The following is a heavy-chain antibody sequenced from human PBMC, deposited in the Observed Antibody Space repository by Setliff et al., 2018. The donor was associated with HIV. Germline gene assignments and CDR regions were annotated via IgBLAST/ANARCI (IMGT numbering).Heavy chain of an antibody. CDR3: ARGPARGTSFDY. CDR2: ISDYNGDI. CDR1: AYTLTQYG. V-gene: IGHV1-18*01. D-gene: IGHD1-26*01. Sequence: SVKVSCQASAYTLTQYGFSWVRQAPRQGLEWRGWISDYNGDINYAQKFQGRVTVTTDTSTSTAYMEERSMSSDDTAVYYCARGPARGTSFDYWGQGTLVTVSS. J-gene: IGHJ4*02.